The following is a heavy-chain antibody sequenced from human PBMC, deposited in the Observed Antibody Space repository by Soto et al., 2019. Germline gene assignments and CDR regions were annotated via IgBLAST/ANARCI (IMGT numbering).Heavy chain of an antibody. CDR2: MNPNSGKT. J-gene: IGHJ4*02. V-gene: IGHV1-8*01. D-gene: IGHD2-8*01. Sequence: QVQLVQSGAEVKKPGASVKVSCTASGYTFTSFDINWVRQATGQGLERMGWMNPNSGKTGFAQKFQGRVTMTMNTSINSAYMELSGLTSDDTAVYYCARGYFPVTMGYWGQGTLVSVSS. CDR1: GYTFTSFD. CDR3: ARGYFPVTMGY.